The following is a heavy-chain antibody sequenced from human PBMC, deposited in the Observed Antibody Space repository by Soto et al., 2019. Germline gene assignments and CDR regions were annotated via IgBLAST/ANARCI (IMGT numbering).Heavy chain of an antibody. V-gene: IGHV3-30*18. Sequence: PGGSLRLSCAASGFTFSNYGMHWVRQAPGKGLEWVAVMSYDGSNTYYADSVKGLFTISRDNSKNTLYLQMNSLRAEDTALYYCAKNPGYYYDSTGYHFDYWGQGTLVTVSS. CDR3: AKNPGYYYDSTGYHFDY. CDR1: GFTFSNYG. D-gene: IGHD3-22*01. CDR2: MSYDGSNT. J-gene: IGHJ4*02.